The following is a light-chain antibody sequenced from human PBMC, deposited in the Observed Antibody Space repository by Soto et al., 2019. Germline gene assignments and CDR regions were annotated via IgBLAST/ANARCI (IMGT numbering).Light chain of an antibody. Sequence: EIVLTQSPATLSLSPGERATLSCRASQSVSSNLAWYQQNRGQAPRLLIFDASNRATGIPARFSGSGSGTDFTLTITSLQPEDFATYYCQQSYSSRTFGQGTKVDI. CDR1: QSVSSN. CDR3: QQSYSSRT. V-gene: IGKV3-11*01. J-gene: IGKJ1*01. CDR2: DAS.